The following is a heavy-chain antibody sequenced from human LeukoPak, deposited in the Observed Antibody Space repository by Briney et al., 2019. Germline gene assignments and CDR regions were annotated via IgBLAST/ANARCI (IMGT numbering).Heavy chain of an antibody. Sequence: GGSLRLSCAASGFTFSSYSMNWVRQAPGKGLEWVAGILYDGSNVYYADSVKGRFTISRDNSKNTLSLQMNSLRGEDTGVYFCAGLLTTITTGAKWGQGTLVTVSS. J-gene: IGHJ4*02. CDR1: GFTFSSYS. CDR2: ILYDGSNV. CDR3: AGLLTTITTGAK. V-gene: IGHV3-30*03. D-gene: IGHD4-11*01.